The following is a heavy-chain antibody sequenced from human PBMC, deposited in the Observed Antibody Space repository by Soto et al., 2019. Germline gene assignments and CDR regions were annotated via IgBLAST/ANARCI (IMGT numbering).Heavy chain of an antibody. V-gene: IGHV3-49*03. CDR2: IRSKAYGGTT. D-gene: IGHD6-6*01. Sequence: PGGSLRLSCTASGFTFCVYAMSWFRQAPGKGLEWVGFIRSKAYGGTTEYAASVKGRFTISRDDSKSIAYLQMNSLKTEDTAVYYCTRDGLYSSSYGINWGQGTLVTVSS. J-gene: IGHJ4*02. CDR3: TRDGLYSSSYGIN. CDR1: GFTFCVYA.